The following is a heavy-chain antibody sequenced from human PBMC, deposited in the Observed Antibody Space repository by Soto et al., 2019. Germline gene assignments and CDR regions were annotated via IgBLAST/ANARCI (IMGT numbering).Heavy chain of an antibody. V-gene: IGHV1-18*01. Sequence: GASVKVSCKASGYTFTSYGISWVRQAPGQGLEWMGWISAYNGNTNYAQKLQGRVTITTDTSTSTAYMELRSLRSDDTAVYYCARSQGYSSSWPPSQWGQGTLVTVSS. D-gene: IGHD6-13*01. CDR3: ARSQGYSSSWPPSQ. J-gene: IGHJ4*02. CDR1: GYTFTSYG. CDR2: ISAYNGNT.